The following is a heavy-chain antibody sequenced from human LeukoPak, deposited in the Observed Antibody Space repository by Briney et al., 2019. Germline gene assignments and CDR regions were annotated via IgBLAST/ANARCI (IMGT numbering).Heavy chain of an antibody. V-gene: IGHV3-30*02. CDR3: ARGGYYSNYVGY. J-gene: IGHJ4*02. Sequence: GGSLRLSCAASGFTFSTYGMHWVRQAPGKGLEWVAFIRYDGSNQYYADSVKGRFTISRDNSKNTLYLQMNSLRAEDTAVYSCARGGYYSNYVGYWGQGTLVTVSS. D-gene: IGHD4-11*01. CDR1: GFTFSTYG. CDR2: IRYDGSNQ.